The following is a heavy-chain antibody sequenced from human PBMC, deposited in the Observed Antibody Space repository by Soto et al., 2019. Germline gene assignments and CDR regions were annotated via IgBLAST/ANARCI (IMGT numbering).Heavy chain of an antibody. D-gene: IGHD6-19*01. CDR1: GFTFSSYE. Sequence: EVQLVESGGGLVQPGGSLRLSCAASGFTFSSYEMNWVRQAPGKGLEWVSYISSSGSPIYYADSVKGRFTITRDNAKNSLYLKMNSLGAGETAVYYCARGQYSGGGGYFDYWGQETLVTVSS. CDR3: ARGQYSGGGGYFDY. CDR2: ISSSGSPI. V-gene: IGHV3-48*03. J-gene: IGHJ4*02.